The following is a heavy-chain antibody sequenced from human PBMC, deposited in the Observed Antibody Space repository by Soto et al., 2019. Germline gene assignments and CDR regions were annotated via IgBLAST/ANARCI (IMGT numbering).Heavy chain of an antibody. CDR2: IYHSGST. CDR3: AIRAIVGATFDY. D-gene: IGHD1-26*01. Sequence: SETLSLTCTVSGGSISSGGYYWSWIRQHPGKGLEWIGSIYHSGSTYYNPSLKSRVTISVDTSKNQFSLKLSSVTAADTAVYYCAIRAIVGATFDYWGQGTLVTVSS. CDR1: GGSISSGGYY. J-gene: IGHJ4*02. V-gene: IGHV4-39*07.